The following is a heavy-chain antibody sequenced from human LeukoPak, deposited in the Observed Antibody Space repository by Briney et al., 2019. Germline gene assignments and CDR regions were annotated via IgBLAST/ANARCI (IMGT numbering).Heavy chain of an antibody. Sequence: SGTLSLTCTVSGDSFRGYYWHWIRQPPGKGLEGIGCVYYSGDSTDYNPSLKSRVTMSADSSKNRFSLKLNSVSAADTAVYYCARLMTTLTMGRTFDVWGQGTMVTVSS. CDR2: VYYSGDST. V-gene: IGHV4-59*01. D-gene: IGHD4-17*01. CDR1: GDSFRGYY. J-gene: IGHJ3*01. CDR3: ARLMTTLTMGRTFDV.